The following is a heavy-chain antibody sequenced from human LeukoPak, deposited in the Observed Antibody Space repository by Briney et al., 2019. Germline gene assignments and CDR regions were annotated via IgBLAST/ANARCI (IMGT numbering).Heavy chain of an antibody. CDR2: IYYSETT. D-gene: IGHD5-18*01. J-gene: IGHJ5*02. Sequence: SETLSLTCTVSGCSISSSPYNWGWIRQPPGKGLEWTGSIYYSETTHYSPSIESRVTISVDTTKNQFSLKLASVTAADTAIYYCAKGAGGFSYYNWFDPWGQGTLVTVSS. CDR1: GCSISSSPYN. V-gene: IGHV4-39*07. CDR3: AKGAGGFSYYNWFDP.